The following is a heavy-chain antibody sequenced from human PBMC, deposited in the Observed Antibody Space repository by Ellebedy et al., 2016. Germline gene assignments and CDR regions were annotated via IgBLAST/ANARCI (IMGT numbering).Heavy chain of an antibody. D-gene: IGHD3-9*01. CDR3: ARIRRQEYYDILTGYYKWDNWFNP. V-gene: IGHV1-46*01. CDR1: GYTFTSYY. J-gene: IGHJ5*02. Sequence: ASVKVSXKASGYTFTSYYMHWVRQAPGQGLEWMGIINPSGGSTSYAQKFQGRVTMTRDTSTSTAYMELRSLRSDDTAVYSCARIRRQEYYDILTGYYKWDNWFNPWGQGTLVTVSS. CDR2: INPSGGST.